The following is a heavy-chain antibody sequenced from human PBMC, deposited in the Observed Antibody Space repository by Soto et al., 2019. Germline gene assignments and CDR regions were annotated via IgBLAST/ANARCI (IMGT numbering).Heavy chain of an antibody. CDR2: ISYDGSNK. V-gene: IGHV3-30-3*01. CDR3: GRCTSTSCHLGSDY. Sequence: LRLSCAASGFTFSSYAMNWVRQAPGKGLEWVALISYDGSNKYYADSVRGRFTISRDSSTNTLFLQMNSLRAADTAVYYCGRCTSTSCHLGSDYWGQGTLVTVSS. CDR1: GFTFSSYA. D-gene: IGHD2-2*01. J-gene: IGHJ4*02.